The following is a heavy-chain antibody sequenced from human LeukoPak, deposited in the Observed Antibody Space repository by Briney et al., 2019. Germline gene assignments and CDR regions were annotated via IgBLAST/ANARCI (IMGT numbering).Heavy chain of an antibody. CDR1: GDSISVYY. CDR2: ISYSGST. D-gene: IGHD2/OR15-2a*01. V-gene: IGHV4-59*07. J-gene: IGHJ3*02. CDR3: ARKNSFDI. Sequence: SDTLSLTCTVSGDSISVYYWSWIRQPPGKGLEWIGYISYSGSTNYNPSLKSRVTISVDTSKNQFSLKLSSVTAADTAMYYCARKNSFDIWGQGTMVTVSS.